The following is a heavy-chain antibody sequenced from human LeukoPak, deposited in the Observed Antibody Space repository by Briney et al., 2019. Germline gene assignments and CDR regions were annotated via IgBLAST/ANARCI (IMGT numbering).Heavy chain of an antibody. D-gene: IGHD5-18*01. CDR3: AVDTAITDAFDI. Sequence: ASVKVSCKASGYTFTSYDINWVRQATGQGLEWMGWMNPNSGNTGYAQKFQGRVTITRNTSISTAYMELSSLRSEDTAVYYCAVDTAITDAFDIWGQGTMVTVSS. CDR2: MNPNSGNT. J-gene: IGHJ3*02. V-gene: IGHV1-8*03. CDR1: GYTFTSYD.